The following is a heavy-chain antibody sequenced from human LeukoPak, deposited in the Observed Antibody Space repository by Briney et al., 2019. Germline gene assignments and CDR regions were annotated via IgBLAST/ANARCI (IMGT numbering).Heavy chain of an antibody. D-gene: IGHD3-22*01. CDR2: INPSGGST. Sequence: ASVKVSCKASGYTFTSYYMHWVRQAPGQGLEWMGIINPSGGSTSYAQKFQDRVTMTRDTSTSTVYMELSSLRSEDTAVYYCARAGENYYDSSGYYYAWGQGTLVTVSS. J-gene: IGHJ5*02. CDR3: ARAGENYYDSSGYYYA. V-gene: IGHV1-46*01. CDR1: GYTFTSYY.